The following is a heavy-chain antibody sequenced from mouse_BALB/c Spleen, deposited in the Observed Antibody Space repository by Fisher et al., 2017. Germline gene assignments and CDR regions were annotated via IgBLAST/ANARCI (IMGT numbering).Heavy chain of an antibody. CDR3: TRDGYSYFSYAMDY. Sequence: KFKGKATLTVDKSSSTAYMELRSLTSEDSAVYYCTRDGYSYFSYAMDYWGQGTSVTVSS. V-gene: IGHV1-26*01. J-gene: IGHJ4*01. D-gene: IGHD2-3*01.